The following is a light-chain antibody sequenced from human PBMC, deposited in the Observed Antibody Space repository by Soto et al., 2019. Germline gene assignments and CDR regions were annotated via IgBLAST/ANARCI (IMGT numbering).Light chain of an antibody. Sequence: EIVMTQSPPTLSVSPGERVTLSCRASQSVSSNLAWYQQKPGQAPRLLLYGASTRATGIPARFSGSGSGTEFTLTISSLQSEDFEVYYCQQYNDWPLTFGQGTKVAIK. V-gene: IGKV3-15*01. CDR2: GAS. CDR1: QSVSSN. CDR3: QQYNDWPLT. J-gene: IGKJ1*01.